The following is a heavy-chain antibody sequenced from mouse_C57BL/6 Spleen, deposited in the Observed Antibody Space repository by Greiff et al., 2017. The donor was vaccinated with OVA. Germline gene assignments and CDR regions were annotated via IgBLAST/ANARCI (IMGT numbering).Heavy chain of an antibody. CDR3: AGYYYGSDYFDY. Sequence: QVQLQQPGAELVKPGASVKLSCKASGYTFTSYWMQWVKQRPGQGLEWIGEIDPSDSYTNYNQKFKGKATLTVDTSSSTAYMQLSSLTSEDSAVYYCAGYYYGSDYFDYWGQGTTLTVSS. J-gene: IGHJ2*01. D-gene: IGHD1-1*01. V-gene: IGHV1-50*01. CDR2: IDPSDSYT. CDR1: GYTFTSYW.